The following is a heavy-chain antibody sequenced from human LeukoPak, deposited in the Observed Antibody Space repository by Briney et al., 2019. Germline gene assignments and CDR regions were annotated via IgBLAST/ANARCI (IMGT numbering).Heavy chain of an antibody. CDR1: GGTFRSYS. CDR2: IIPIFGTA. CDR3: ARESGITIFGVVIDNNWFDP. J-gene: IGHJ5*02. Sequence: GASVKVSCKASGGTFRSYSISWVRQAPGQGLEWMGRIIPIFGTANYAQKFQGRVTITTDESTSTAYMELSSLRSEDTAVYYCARESGITIFGVVIDNNWFDPWGQGTLVTVS. V-gene: IGHV1-69*05. D-gene: IGHD3-3*01.